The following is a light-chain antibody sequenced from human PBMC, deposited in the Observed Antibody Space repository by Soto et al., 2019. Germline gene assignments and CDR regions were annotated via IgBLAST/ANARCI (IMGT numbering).Light chain of an antibody. Sequence: QSVLTQSSSASASLGSSVKLTCTLSSGHSSYIIAWHQQQPGKAPRYLMKLEGSGSYNKGSGVPDRFSGSSSGADRYLTIANLQFEDESDYYCETWDSNTHVFGTGTKFTVL. J-gene: IGLJ1*01. CDR2: LEGSGSY. CDR3: ETWDSNTHV. V-gene: IGLV4-60*02. CDR1: SGHSSYI.